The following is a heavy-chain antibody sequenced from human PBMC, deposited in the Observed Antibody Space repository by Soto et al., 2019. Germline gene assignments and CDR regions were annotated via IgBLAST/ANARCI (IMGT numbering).Heavy chain of an antibody. Sequence: QVQLQESGPGLVKPSQTLSLTCTVSGGSISSGGYYWSWIRQHPGKGLEWIGYIYYSGSTYYNPSLKSRVTIPVXTXENQFSLKLSSVTAADTAVYYCARTSYDSSGTAADPWGQGTLVTVSS. CDR2: IYYSGST. V-gene: IGHV4-31*03. J-gene: IGHJ5*02. D-gene: IGHD3-22*01. CDR3: ARTSYDSSGTAADP. CDR1: GGSISSGGYY.